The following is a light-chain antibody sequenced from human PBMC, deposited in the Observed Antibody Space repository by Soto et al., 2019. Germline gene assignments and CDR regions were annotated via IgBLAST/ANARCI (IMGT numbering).Light chain of an antibody. Sequence: QSALTQPRSVSGSPGQSVTISCTGTSSDVGGYNLVSWYQQHPVKAPKLMIYDVSERPSGVPDRFSGSKSGNTASLTISGLQAEDEADYYCCSYAGSYTYVFGTGTKLTVL. CDR2: DVS. V-gene: IGLV2-11*01. CDR3: CSYAGSYTYV. J-gene: IGLJ1*01. CDR1: SSDVGGYNL.